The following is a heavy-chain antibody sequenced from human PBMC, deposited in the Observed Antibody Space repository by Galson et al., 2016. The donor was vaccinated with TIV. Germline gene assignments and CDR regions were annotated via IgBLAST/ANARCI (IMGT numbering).Heavy chain of an antibody. D-gene: IGHD6-19*01. CDR1: GFTFGSYG. V-gene: IGHV3-33*01. CDR3: ARARYSNGWFTDF. Sequence: SLRLSCAASGFTFGSYGMHWVRQAPGKGLEWVAVMWFDGSDIYYADSVKGRFTISRDNSKNTLYLRINSLRGEDTAVYYCARARYSNGWFTDFWGQGTLVTVSS. CDR2: MWFDGSDI. J-gene: IGHJ4*02.